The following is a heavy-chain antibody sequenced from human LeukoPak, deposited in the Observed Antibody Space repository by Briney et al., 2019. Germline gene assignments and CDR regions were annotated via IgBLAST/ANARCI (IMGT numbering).Heavy chain of an antibody. V-gene: IGHV3-30*02. D-gene: IGHD3-10*01. Sequence: PGGSLRLSCAASGFTFSSYGMHWGRQAPGKGLEWVAVIRYDGSNKYYADSVKGRFTISRDNSKNTLYLQMNSLRAEDTAVYYCAKDLPYYYGSGPLDYWGQGTLVTVSS. CDR2: IRYDGSNK. CDR3: AKDLPYYYGSGPLDY. J-gene: IGHJ4*02. CDR1: GFTFSSYG.